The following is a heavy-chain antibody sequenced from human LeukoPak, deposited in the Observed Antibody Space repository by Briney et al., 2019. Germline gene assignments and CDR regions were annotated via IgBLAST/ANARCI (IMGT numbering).Heavy chain of an antibody. CDR3: ARDERDDYDSSGYFDY. Sequence: SVKVSCKASGYTFTTYGISWVRQAPGQGLEWMGRIIPILGIANYAQKFQGRVTITADKSTSTAYMELSSLRSEDTAVYYCARDERDDYDSSGYFDYWGQGTLVTVSS. V-gene: IGHV1-69*04. D-gene: IGHD3-22*01. J-gene: IGHJ4*02. CDR1: GYTFTTYG. CDR2: IIPILGIA.